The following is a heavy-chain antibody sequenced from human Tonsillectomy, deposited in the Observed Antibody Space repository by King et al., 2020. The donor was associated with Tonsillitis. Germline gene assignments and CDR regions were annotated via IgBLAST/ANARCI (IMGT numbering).Heavy chain of an antibody. D-gene: IGHD6-19*01. J-gene: IGHJ4*02. CDR3: ARSVGVGGAGSSGWYDY. CDR2: IYPGDSDT. V-gene: IGHV5-51*01. Sequence: VQLVESGAEVKKPGESLKISCKGSGYSFASYWIGWVRQMPGKGLEGMGIIYPGDSDTRYSPSFQGQVTISADKSISTAYLQWSSLKASDPAMYYCARSVGVGGAGSSGWYDYWGQGTLVTVSS. CDR1: GYSFASYW.